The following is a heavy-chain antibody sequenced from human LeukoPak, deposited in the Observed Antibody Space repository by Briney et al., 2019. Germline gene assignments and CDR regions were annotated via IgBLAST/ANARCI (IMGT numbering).Heavy chain of an antibody. V-gene: IGHV4-34*01. CDR3: ARAGGYSYVFDY. J-gene: IGHJ4*02. CDR1: GGSFSGYY. D-gene: IGHD5-18*01. Sequence: PSETLSLTCAVYGGSFSGYYWSWIRQPPGKGLEWIGEINHSGSTYYNPSLKSRVTISVDRSKNQFSLKLSSVTAADTAVYYCARAGGYSYVFDYWGQGTLVTVSS. CDR2: INHSGST.